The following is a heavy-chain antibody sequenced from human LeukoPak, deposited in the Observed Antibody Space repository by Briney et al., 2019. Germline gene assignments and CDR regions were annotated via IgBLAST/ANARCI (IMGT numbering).Heavy chain of an antibody. V-gene: IGHV4-30-4*01. CDR1: GCSISSGDYH. Sequence: SQTLSLTCTVSGCSISSGDYHWSWIRQPPGKGLEWIGYIYYSGSTYYNPSLKSRVTISVDTSKNQFSLKLSSVSAADTAIYYCARTDTAVVFLDYWGQGTLVTVSS. D-gene: IGHD5-18*01. J-gene: IGHJ4*02. CDR3: ARTDTAVVFLDY. CDR2: IYYSGST.